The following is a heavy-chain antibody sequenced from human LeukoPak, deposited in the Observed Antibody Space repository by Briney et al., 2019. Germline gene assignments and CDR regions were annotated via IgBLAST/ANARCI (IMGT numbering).Heavy chain of an antibody. CDR3: ARGPSTGDFDY. CDR2: INPNSGGT. V-gene: IGHV1-2*02. J-gene: IGHJ4*02. D-gene: IGHD7-27*01. Sequence: GASVKVSCKASGYTFTAYYMHWVRQAPGQGFEWMGWINPNSGGTNYAQKFQGRVSMTRNTSISTVYMELSGLRSDDTAVYYCARGPSTGDFDYWGQGTLVTVSS. CDR1: GYTFTAYY.